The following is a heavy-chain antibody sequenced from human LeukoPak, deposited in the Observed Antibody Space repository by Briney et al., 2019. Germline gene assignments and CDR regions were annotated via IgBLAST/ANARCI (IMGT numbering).Heavy chain of an antibody. J-gene: IGHJ6*02. D-gene: IGHD6-19*01. CDR1: GGSISSYY. Sequence: SETLSLTCTVSGGSISSYYWSWIRQPPGKGLEWIGYIYYSGSTNYNPSLKSRVTISVDTSKNQSSLKLSSVTAADTAVYYCARDNAAGPLRTDYYYGMDVWGQGTTVTVSS. V-gene: IGHV4-59*01. CDR3: ARDNAAGPLRTDYYYGMDV. CDR2: IYYSGST.